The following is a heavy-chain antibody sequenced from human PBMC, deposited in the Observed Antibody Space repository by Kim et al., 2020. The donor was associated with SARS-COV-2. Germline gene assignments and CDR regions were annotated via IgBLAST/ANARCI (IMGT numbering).Heavy chain of an antibody. Sequence: GGSLRLSCAASGFTFSSYGMHWVRQAPGKGLEWVAVISYDGSNKYYADSVKGRFTISRDNSKNTLYLQMNSLRAEDTAVYYCAKQLDLSMVRGPHLGYYFDDWGQGTLVTVSS. CDR1: GFTFSSYG. CDR2: ISYDGSNK. V-gene: IGHV3-30*18. CDR3: AKQLDLSMVRGPHLGYYFDD. D-gene: IGHD3-10*01. J-gene: IGHJ4*02.